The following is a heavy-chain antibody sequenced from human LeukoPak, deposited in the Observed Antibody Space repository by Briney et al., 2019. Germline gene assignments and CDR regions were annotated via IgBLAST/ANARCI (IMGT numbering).Heavy chain of an antibody. D-gene: IGHD2-2*01. CDR2: IIPIFGTA. J-gene: IGHJ6*03. CDR3: ARSPLRQDIVVVPAGGSYYYYYMDV. CDR1: GGTFSSYA. Sequence: SVKVSCKASGGTFSSYAISWVRQAPGQGLEWMGGIIPIFGTAHYAQKFQGRVTITTDESTSTAYMELSSLRSEDTAVYCCARSPLRQDIVVVPAGGSYYYYYMDVWGKGTTVTVSS. V-gene: IGHV1-69*05.